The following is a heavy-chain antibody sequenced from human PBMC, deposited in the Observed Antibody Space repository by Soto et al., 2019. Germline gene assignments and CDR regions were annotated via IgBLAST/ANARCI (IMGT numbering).Heavy chain of an antibody. D-gene: IGHD2-15*01. CDR1: VGSTSSRSYY. J-gene: IGHJ6*02. CDR3: ARHRDIFEVYGMDV. V-gene: IGHV4-39*01. Sequence: PSETLSLTCTVSVGSTSSRSYYWGWVRQSPGKGLEWIGSVYYSGSTYYNPSLKSRVSIYIDTSKNKFSLNLSSVTAADTAVYYCARHRDIFEVYGMDVWGQGTTVTVSS. CDR2: VYYSGST.